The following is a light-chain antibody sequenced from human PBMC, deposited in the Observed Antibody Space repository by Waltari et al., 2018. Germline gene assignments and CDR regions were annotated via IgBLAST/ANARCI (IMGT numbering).Light chain of an antibody. CDR3: QKYEALPAT. V-gene: IGKV3-20*01. CDR1: QSVGRY. CDR2: GAS. J-gene: IGKJ1*01. Sequence: CRASQSVGRYLAGYQQKPGQAPRLLIYGASTRATGIPDRFSGSGSGTDFSLIISRLEPEDFAVYFCQKYEALPATFGQGTKVEIK.